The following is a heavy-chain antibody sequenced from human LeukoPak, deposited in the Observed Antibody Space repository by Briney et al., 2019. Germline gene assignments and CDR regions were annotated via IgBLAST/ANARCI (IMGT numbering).Heavy chain of an antibody. V-gene: IGHV3-11*01. CDR1: GFTFSDYY. CDR2: ISSSGSTI. J-gene: IGHJ4*02. D-gene: IGHD6-13*01. CDR3: ARDLAAAPYYFDY. Sequence: KPGGSLRLSCAASGFTFSDYYMSWIRQAPGKGLEWVSYISSSGSTIYYADSVKGRFTISRDNAKNSLYLQMNSLRAEDTAVYYCARDLAAAPYYFDYWGQGTLVTVSS.